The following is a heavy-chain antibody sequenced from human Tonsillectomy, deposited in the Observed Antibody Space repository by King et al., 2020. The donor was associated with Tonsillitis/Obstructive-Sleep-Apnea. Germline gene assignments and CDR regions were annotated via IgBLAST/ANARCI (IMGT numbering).Heavy chain of an antibody. Sequence: QLVQSGGGVVQPGRSLRLSCAASGFTFSTYAMHWVRQAPGKGLEWVAVISDDGINKYYADSVKGRFNISRDNSKNTLYLQMNSLRAEDTAVYYCARGIAPRPDYYYYYMDVWGKGTTVTVSS. CDR2: ISDDGINK. CDR3: ARGIAPRPDYYYYYMDV. D-gene: IGHD6-6*01. J-gene: IGHJ6*03. CDR1: GFTFSTYA. V-gene: IGHV3-30*01.